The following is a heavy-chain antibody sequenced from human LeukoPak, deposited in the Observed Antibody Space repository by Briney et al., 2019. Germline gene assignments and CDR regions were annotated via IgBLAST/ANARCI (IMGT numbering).Heavy chain of an antibody. J-gene: IGHJ4*02. V-gene: IGHV1-46*01. CDR2: IYPRDGST. CDR3: ARDQEGFDY. Sequence: ASVKVSCKASGYTFTGYYIHWVRQAPGQGLEWMGMIYPRDGSTSYAQKFQGRVTVTRDTSTSTVHMELSGLRSEDTAVYYCARDQEGFDYWGQGTLVTVSS. CDR1: GYTFTGYY.